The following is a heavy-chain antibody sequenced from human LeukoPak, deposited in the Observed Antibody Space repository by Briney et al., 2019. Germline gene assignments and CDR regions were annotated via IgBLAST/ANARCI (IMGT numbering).Heavy chain of an antibody. CDR2: IIAIFGTA. J-gene: IGHJ4*02. D-gene: IGHD3-3*01. CDR3: ATVEWDTPHAYFDY. V-gene: IGHV1-69*05. CDR1: GGTFSSYA. Sequence: GASVKVSCKASGGTFSSYAISWVRQAPGQGLEWMGGIIAIFGTANYAQKFQGRVTITTDESTSTAYMELSSLRSEDTAVYYCATVEWDTPHAYFDYWGQGTLVTVSS.